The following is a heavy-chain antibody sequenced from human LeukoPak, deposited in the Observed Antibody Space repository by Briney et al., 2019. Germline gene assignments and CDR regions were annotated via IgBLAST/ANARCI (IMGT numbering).Heavy chain of an antibody. Sequence: GGSLRLSCAASGFTFSSYGMHWVRQAPGKGLEWVAVISYDGSNKYYADSVKGRFTISRDNSKNTLYLQMNSLRAEDTAVYCCAKDQETTWTYYFDYRGQGTLVTVSS. CDR2: ISYDGSNK. J-gene: IGHJ4*02. CDR1: GFTFSSYG. V-gene: IGHV3-30*18. CDR3: AKDQETTWTYYFDY. D-gene: IGHD4-11*01.